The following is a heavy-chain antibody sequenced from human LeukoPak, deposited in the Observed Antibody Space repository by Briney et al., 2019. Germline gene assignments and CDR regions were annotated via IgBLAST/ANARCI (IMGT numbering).Heavy chain of an antibody. J-gene: IGHJ4*02. CDR2: IKEDGSEK. V-gene: IGHV3-7*01. D-gene: IGHD4-17*01. CDR1: GFTFSTYW. Sequence: PGGSLRLSCAASGFTFSTYWMIWVRPAPGKGLEWVANIKEDGSEKYYVDSVKGRFTISRDNAKNSLYLQMNSLRVEDTAVYYCARAPYGENYWGQGTLVTVSS. CDR3: ARAPYGENY.